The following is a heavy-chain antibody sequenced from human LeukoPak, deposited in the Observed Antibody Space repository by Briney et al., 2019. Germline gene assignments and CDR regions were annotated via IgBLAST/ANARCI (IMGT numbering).Heavy chain of an antibody. CDR1: GYTFTSYA. CDR2: LNAGNGNT. V-gene: IGHV1-3*01. J-gene: IGHJ4*02. CDR3: ARDRYSGYSSTYFDY. D-gene: IGHD6-13*01. Sequence: ASVKVSCKASGYTFTSYAMLWVRQAPGQRLEWMGWLNAGNGNTKYSQKFQGRVTITRDTSASTAYMELSSLRSEDTAVYYCARDRYSGYSSTYFDYWGQGTLVTVSS.